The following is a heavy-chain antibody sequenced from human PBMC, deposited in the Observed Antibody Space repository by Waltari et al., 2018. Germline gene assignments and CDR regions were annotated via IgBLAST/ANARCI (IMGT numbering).Heavy chain of an antibody. CDR3: ARDGGYYDSSGLDY. J-gene: IGHJ4*02. V-gene: IGHV3-53*01. D-gene: IGHD3-22*01. Sequence: EVQLVESGGDLIQPGGSLRLSCAASGFTGDSNYVNWVRKSPWKGLEWVSVVYVTGNTDYADSVKCRFTISRDNSKNTLYLQMNSLRAEDTAVYYCARDGGYYDSSGLDYWGQGTLVTVSS. CDR1: GFTGDSNY. CDR2: VYVTGNT.